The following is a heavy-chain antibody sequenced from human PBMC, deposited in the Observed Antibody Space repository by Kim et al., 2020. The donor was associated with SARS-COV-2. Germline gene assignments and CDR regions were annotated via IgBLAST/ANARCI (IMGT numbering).Heavy chain of an antibody. J-gene: IGHJ6*02. D-gene: IGHD3-10*01. V-gene: IGHV1-2*06. Sequence: ASVKVSCKASGYTFTGYYMHWVRQAPGQGLEWMGRINPNSGGTNYAQKFQGRVTMTRDTSISTAYMELSRLRSDDTAVYYCARVLSGAKDRESYYYYGMDVWGQGTTVTVSS. CDR2: INPNSGGT. CDR1: GYTFTGYY. CDR3: ARVLSGAKDRESYYYYGMDV.